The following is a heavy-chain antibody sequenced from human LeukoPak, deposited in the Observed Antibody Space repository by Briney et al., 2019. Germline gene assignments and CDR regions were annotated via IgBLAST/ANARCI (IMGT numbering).Heavy chain of an antibody. D-gene: IGHD6-19*01. CDR3: ARTKPRGWDIAVADDFDY. Sequence: ASVKVSCKASGYTFTIYGISWVRQAPGQGLEWMGWISAYNGNTNYAQKLQGRVTMTTDTSTSTAYMELRSLRSDDTAVYYCARTKPRGWDIAVADDFDYWGQGTLVTVSS. CDR2: ISAYNGNT. J-gene: IGHJ4*02. V-gene: IGHV1-18*04. CDR1: GYTFTIYG.